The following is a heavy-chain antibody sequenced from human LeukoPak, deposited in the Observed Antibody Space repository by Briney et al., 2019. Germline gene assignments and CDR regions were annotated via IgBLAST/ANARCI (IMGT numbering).Heavy chain of an antibody. CDR2: ISSSSSYI. CDR3: ARGLTTRGIAVAGSDY. J-gene: IGHJ4*02. CDR1: GFTVSSNY. V-gene: IGHV3-21*01. D-gene: IGHD6-19*01. Sequence: GGSLRLSCAASGFTVSSNYMSWVRQAPGKGLEWVSSISSSSSYIYYADSVKGRFTISRDNAKNSLYLQMNSLRAEDTAVYYCARGLTTRGIAVAGSDYWGQGTLVTVSS.